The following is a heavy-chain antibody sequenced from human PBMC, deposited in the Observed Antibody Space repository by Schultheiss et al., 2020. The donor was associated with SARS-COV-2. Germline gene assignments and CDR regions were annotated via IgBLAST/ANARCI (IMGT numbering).Heavy chain of an antibody. J-gene: IGHJ4*02. D-gene: IGHD5-24*01. CDR1: GSSISGYF. CDR3: ARATRVESLFSVRGGSFDF. Sequence: ESLKISCTVSGSSISGYFWTWIRQPPGKGLEQVGNIYYTGITNYNPSLKSRVTISIDTSKNQFSLKLRSVTAADTAVYFCARATRVESLFSVRGGSFDFWGRGALVTVSS. CDR2: IYYTGIT. V-gene: IGHV4-59*01.